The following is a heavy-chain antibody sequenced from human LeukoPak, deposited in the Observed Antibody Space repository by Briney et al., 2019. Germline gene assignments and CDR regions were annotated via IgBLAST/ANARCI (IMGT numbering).Heavy chain of an antibody. CDR2: IRGSGAST. V-gene: IGHV3-23*01. CDR1: GFAFSSYA. Sequence: GGSLRLSCGASGFAFSSYAMSWVREAAGQGLEAGTAIRGSGASTYYADSVKGQFTISRDNSKNTLYLQMNSLRAEDAAVYYCAKGGVYDILTGYISHWGQGTLVTVSS. CDR3: AKGGVYDILTGYISH. J-gene: IGHJ4*02. D-gene: IGHD3-9*01.